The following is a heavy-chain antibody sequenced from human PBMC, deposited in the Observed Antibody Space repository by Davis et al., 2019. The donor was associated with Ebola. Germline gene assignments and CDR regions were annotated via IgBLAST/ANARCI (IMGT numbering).Heavy chain of an antibody. V-gene: IGHV3-48*01. CDR3: AKAGHCGNYCSFDS. J-gene: IGHJ4*02. CDR1: GFTFSSYS. Sequence: GESLKISCAASGFTFSSYSMNRVRQAPGKGLEWVSYISSSSSTIYYADSVKGRFTISRDNSKNTLYLQMNSLRAEDTAVYYCAKAGHCGNYCSFDSWGQGTLVTVSS. D-gene: IGHD1-26*01. CDR2: ISSSSSTI.